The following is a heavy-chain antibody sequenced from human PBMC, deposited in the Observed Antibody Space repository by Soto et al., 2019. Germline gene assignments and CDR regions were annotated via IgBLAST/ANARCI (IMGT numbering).Heavy chain of an antibody. CDR1: GYSFTSDW. J-gene: IGHJ6*02. D-gene: IGHD6-6*01. CDR3: ATGGAARRRTKYGMDV. V-gene: IGHV5-51*01. CDR2: IYPGDSDT. Sequence: GESLKVSCKGSGYSFTSDWIGWVRQMPGKGLEWMGIIYPGDSDTRYSPSFQGQVTISADKSISTAYLQWSSLKASDTAMYYCATGGAARRRTKYGMDVWGQGTTVTVSS.